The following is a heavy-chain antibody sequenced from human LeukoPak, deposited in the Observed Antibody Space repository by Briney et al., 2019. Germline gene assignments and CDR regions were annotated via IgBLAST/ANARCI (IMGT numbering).Heavy chain of an antibody. CDR3: VREESGSYFSWSVGYFDY. CDR2: IYSGGST. CDR1: GFTVRSNY. J-gene: IGHJ4*02. V-gene: IGHV3-66*01. D-gene: IGHD1-26*01. Sequence: PGGSLRLSCAASGFTVRSNYMNWVRQAPGKGLEWVSVIYSGGSTYYADSVKGRFTISRDNSKNTLYLQMNSLRSEDTAVYYCVREESGSYFSWSVGYFDYWGQGTLVTVSS.